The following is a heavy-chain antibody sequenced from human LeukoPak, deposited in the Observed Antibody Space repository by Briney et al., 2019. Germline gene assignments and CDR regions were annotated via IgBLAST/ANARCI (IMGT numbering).Heavy chain of an antibody. CDR3: ARAPVVTPVPDY. Sequence: SVKVSCKASGGTFSSYAISWVRQAPGQGLEWMGRIIPILGIANYAQKFQGGVTITADKSTSTAYMELSSLRSEDTAVYYCARAPVVTPVPDYWGQGTLVTVSS. CDR2: IIPILGIA. J-gene: IGHJ4*02. CDR1: GGTFSSYA. V-gene: IGHV1-69*04. D-gene: IGHD4-23*01.